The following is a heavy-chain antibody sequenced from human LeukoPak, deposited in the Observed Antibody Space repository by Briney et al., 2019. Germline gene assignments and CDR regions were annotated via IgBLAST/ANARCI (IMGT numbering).Heavy chain of an antibody. Sequence: GGSLRLSCAASGFTFSGSAMHWVRQASGKGLEWVGRIRSKANSYATAYAASVKGRFTISRDDSKNTAYLQMNSLKTEDTAVYYCTRVDTAMVGIGFDYWGQGTLVTVSS. CDR3: TRVDTAMVGIGFDY. V-gene: IGHV3-73*01. CDR1: GFTFSGSA. D-gene: IGHD5-18*01. J-gene: IGHJ4*02. CDR2: IRSKANSYAT.